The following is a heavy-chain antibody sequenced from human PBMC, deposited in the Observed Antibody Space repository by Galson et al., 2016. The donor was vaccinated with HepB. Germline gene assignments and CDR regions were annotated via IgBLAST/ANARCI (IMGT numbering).Heavy chain of an antibody. J-gene: IGHJ4*02. V-gene: IGHV3-23*01. Sequence: SLRLSCAASGFTFSSYSMNWVRQAPGKGLEWVSSINIGGDSTYYADSVKGRFTISRDNSKNTLYLQMNSLRADDTAVYYCAKESGLWNVKTDFDYWGQGTVVTVSS. D-gene: IGHD1-1*01. CDR2: INIGGDST. CDR1: GFTFSSYS. CDR3: AKESGLWNVKTDFDY.